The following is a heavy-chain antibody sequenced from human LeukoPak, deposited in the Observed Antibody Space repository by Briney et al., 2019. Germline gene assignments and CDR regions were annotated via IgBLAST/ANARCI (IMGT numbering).Heavy chain of an antibody. Sequence: GASVKVSCKASGGTFTSYYMHWVRQAPGQGLEWMGIINPSGGSTSYAQKFQGRVTMTRDTSTSTVYMELSSLRSEDTAVYYCATLALDSSGIPAFDYWGQGTLVTVSS. J-gene: IGHJ4*02. D-gene: IGHD3-22*01. V-gene: IGHV1-46*01. CDR3: ATLALDSSGIPAFDY. CDR2: INPSGGST. CDR1: GGTFTSYY.